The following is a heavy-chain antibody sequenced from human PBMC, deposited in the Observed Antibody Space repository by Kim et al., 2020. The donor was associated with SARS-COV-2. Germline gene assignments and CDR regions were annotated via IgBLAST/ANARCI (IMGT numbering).Heavy chain of an antibody. D-gene: IGHD3-10*01. Sequence: SETLSLTCTVSGGSISSSSYYWGWIRQPPGKGLEWIGSIYYSGSTYYNPSLKSRVTISVDTSKNQFSLKLSSVTAADTAVYYCARLGGFITMVRGVIIPNWFAPWGQGTLVTVSS. CDR3: ARLGGFITMVRGVIIPNWFAP. J-gene: IGHJ5*02. V-gene: IGHV4-39*01. CDR1: GGSISSSSYY. CDR2: IYYSGST.